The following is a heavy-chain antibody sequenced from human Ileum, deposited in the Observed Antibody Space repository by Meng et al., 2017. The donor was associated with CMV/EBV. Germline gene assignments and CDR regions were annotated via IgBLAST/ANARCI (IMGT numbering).Heavy chain of an antibody. D-gene: IGHD3-22*01. CDR2: IHYSGST. V-gene: IGHV4-30-4*08. Sequence: LKGYVAGLAPLSQTLSITRPVSDSSISSSDYSCSLLRQHTGKGLAWIGYIHYSGSTYYNPSLKSRVTISEDTSKNQFSLKLNSVTAADTAVYYCARASYYDSSYFDNWGQGTLVTVSS. CDR3: ARASYYDSSYFDN. J-gene: IGHJ4*02. CDR1: DSSISSSDYS.